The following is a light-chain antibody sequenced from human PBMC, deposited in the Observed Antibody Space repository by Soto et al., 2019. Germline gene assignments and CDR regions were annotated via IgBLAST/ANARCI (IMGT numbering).Light chain of an antibody. CDR2: AAS. Sequence: IQMTQSPPSLSSSVGDIVTITCQTSQSVSNYLNWYQQKSGEAPKLLIYAASTLQTGVPSRFSGSGSGTDFTLTISSLQPEDFATYYCQQSYSSLRTFCQG. V-gene: IGKV1-39*01. CDR1: QSVSNY. J-gene: IGKJ1*01. CDR3: QQSYSSLRT.